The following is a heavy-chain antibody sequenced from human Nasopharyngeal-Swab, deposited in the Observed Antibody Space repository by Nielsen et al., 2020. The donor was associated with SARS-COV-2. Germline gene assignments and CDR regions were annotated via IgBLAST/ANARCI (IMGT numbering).Heavy chain of an antibody. CDR1: GGTFSSYA. CDR3: ARIGGSRDYDGAFDI. CDR2: IIPILGIA. J-gene: IGHJ3*02. D-gene: IGHD4-23*01. V-gene: IGHV1-69*04. Sequence: SVKVSCKASGGTFSSYAISWVRQAPGQGLEWMGRIIPILGIANYAQKFQGRVTITADKSTSTAYMELSSLRSDDTAVYYCARIGGSRDYDGAFDIWGQGTMVTVSS.